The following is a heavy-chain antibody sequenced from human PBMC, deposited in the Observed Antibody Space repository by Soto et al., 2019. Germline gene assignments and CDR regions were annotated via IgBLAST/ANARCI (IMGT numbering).Heavy chain of an antibody. CDR1: GASISNYY. D-gene: IGHD6-13*01. CDR2: IYHSGST. Sequence: SETLSLTCTVSGASISNYYWSWIRQPPGKGLEWIGYIYHSGSTNYNPSLKSRVTISVDTSKNQFSLKLNSVTAADTAVYYCARERSTRWYRMFDYSDQGTLVTVSS. CDR3: ARERSTRWYRMFDY. J-gene: IGHJ4*02. V-gene: IGHV4-59*01.